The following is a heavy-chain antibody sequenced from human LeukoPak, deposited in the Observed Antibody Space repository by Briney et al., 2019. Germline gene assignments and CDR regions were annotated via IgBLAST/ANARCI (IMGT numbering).Heavy chain of an antibody. J-gene: IGHJ2*01. CDR3: ARSGFVAVAGGGPEYWYLDL. CDR2: IKSKTDGGTT. D-gene: IGHD6-19*01. CDR1: GFTFSNAW. V-gene: IGHV3-15*01. Sequence: GGSLRLSCAASGFTFSNAWMSWVRQAPVKGLEWVGRIKSKTDGGTTDYAAPVKGRFTISRDDSKNTLYLQMNSLGAEDTAVYYCARSGFVAVAGGGPEYWYLDLWGRGTLVTVSS.